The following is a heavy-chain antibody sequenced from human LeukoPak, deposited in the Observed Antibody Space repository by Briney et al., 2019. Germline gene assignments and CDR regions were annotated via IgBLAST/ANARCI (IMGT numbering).Heavy chain of an antibody. CDR3: ARRKQWLSYFDY. D-gene: IGHD6-19*01. J-gene: IGHJ4*02. CDR1: GYSISSGYY. V-gene: IGHV4-38-2*02. CDR2: IYHSGST. Sequence: SETLSLTCTVSGYSISSGYYWGWIRQPPGKGLEWIGSIYHSGSTNYNPSLKSRVTISVDTSKNQFSLKLSSVTAADTAVYYCARRKQWLSYFDYWGQGTLVTVSS.